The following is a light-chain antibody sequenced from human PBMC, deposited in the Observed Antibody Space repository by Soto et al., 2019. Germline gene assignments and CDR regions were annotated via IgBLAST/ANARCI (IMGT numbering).Light chain of an antibody. V-gene: IGLV1-44*01. CDR3: AAWDDTLNGPL. J-gene: IGLJ2*01. CDR2: APN. Sequence: QSVLTQPPSASGTPGQTVTISCSGSRSNVGRNAVSWYQQVPGMAPKLLVFAPNKRPSGVPDRFSGSASGASASLAISGLQSEDEADYYCAAWDDTLNGPLFGGGTKLTVL. CDR1: RSNVGRNA.